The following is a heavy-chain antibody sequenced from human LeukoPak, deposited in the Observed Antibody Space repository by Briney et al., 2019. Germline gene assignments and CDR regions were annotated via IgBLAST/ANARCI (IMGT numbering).Heavy chain of an antibody. J-gene: IGHJ4*02. D-gene: IGHD6-13*01. V-gene: IGHV4-59*08. CDR1: DGSISTYY. CDR3: ARHGAAAAGTNFDC. CDR2: IYYSGST. Sequence: PSETLSLTCTVSDGSISTYYWSWIRQPPGKGLEWIGYIYYSGSTNYNPSLKSRVTISVDTSKNQFSLKLSSVTAADTAVYYCARHGAAAAGTNFDCWGQGTLVTVSS.